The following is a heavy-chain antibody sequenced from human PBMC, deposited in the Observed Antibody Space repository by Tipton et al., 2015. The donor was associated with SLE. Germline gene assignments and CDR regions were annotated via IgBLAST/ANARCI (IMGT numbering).Heavy chain of an antibody. J-gene: IGHJ6*03. Sequence: TLSLTCAVYGGALRGYYLCWIPPPPRKGRGWFWGFNNCGGANYNPSRASRVIISVDPSKNRFSLKLSSVTAADTAVYFCARAPGLDRDYSYYYYMDVWGKGTTVTVSS. CDR3: ARAPGLDRDYSYYYYMDV. D-gene: IGHD3/OR15-3a*01. CDR2: FNNCGGA. CDR1: GGALRGYY. V-gene: IGHV4-34*01.